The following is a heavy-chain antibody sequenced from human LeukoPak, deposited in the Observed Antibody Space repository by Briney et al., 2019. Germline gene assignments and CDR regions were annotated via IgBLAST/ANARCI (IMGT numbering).Heavy chain of an antibody. D-gene: IGHD3/OR15-3a*01. CDR2: IYYSGST. CDR3: ASTPAALGVGSDTGLRDWTGYYHIDY. J-gene: IGHJ4*02. V-gene: IGHV4-39*07. Sequence: PSETLSLTCTVSGGSISSSSYYWGWIRQPPGKGLEWIGSIYYSGSTNYNPSLKSRVTISVDTSKNQFSLKLSSVTAADTAVYYCASTPAALGVGSDTGLRDWTGYYHIDYWGQGTLVTVSS. CDR1: GGSISSSSYY.